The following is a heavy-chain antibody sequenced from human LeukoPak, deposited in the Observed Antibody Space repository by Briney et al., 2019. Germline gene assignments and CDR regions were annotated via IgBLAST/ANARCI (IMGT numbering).Heavy chain of an antibody. D-gene: IGHD6-13*01. CDR3: AKDNSIAAILPQKPLY. Sequence: GGSLRLSCAASGFTFSSYGMHWVRQAPGKGLEWVTFIWFDGSNKYYADSVKGRFTISRDNSKNILYLQMNSLRTEDTAVYYCAKDNSIAAILPQKPLYWGQGTLVTVSS. V-gene: IGHV3-30*02. J-gene: IGHJ4*02. CDR2: IWFDGSNK. CDR1: GFTFSSYG.